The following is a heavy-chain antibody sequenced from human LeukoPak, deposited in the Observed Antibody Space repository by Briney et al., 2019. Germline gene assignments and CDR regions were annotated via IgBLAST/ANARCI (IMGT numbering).Heavy chain of an antibody. Sequence: GGSLRLSCAASGFTFSSYGMHWVRQAPGKGLEWVAVISYDGSNKYYADSVKGRFTISRDNSKNTLYLQMNSLRPEDTAVYYCAKDLYSGYSSGWYAAFDYWGQGTLVTVSS. CDR2: ISYDGSNK. V-gene: IGHV3-30*18. CDR1: GFTFSSYG. CDR3: AKDLYSGYSSGWYAAFDY. D-gene: IGHD6-19*01. J-gene: IGHJ4*02.